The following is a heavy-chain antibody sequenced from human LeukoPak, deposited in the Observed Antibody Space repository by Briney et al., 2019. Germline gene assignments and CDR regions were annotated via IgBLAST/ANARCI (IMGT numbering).Heavy chain of an antibody. V-gene: IGHV1-46*01. D-gene: IGHD2-2*01. CDR2: INPSGGST. CDR3: ARDLVAGAFDI. Sequence: ASVKVSCKASGYTFTSYYMHWVRQAPGQGLEWMGIINPSGGSTSYAQKFQGRVAMTRDTSTSTVYMELSSLRSEDTAVYYCARDLVAGAFDIWGQGTMVTVSS. J-gene: IGHJ3*02. CDR1: GYTFTSYY.